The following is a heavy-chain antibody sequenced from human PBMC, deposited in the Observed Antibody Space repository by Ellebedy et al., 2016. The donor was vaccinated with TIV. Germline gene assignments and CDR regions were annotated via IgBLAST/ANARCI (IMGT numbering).Heavy chain of an antibody. J-gene: IGHJ4*02. V-gene: IGHV3-23*01. CDR3: GKEELVAVTPYLDY. D-gene: IGHD2-15*01. Sequence: PGGSLRLSCAASGFTFSSYAMSWVRQAPGKGLEWVSAISDRGGSTYYADSVRGRFTISRDNSKNTLYLQMNSLRAEDTAVYYCGKEELVAVTPYLDYWGQGTLVTVSS. CDR1: GFTFSSYA. CDR2: ISDRGGST.